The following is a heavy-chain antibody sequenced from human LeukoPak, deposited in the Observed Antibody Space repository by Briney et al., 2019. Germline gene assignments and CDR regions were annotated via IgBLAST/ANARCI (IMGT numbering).Heavy chain of an antibody. CDR1: GYTFSGFY. D-gene: IGHD5-12*01. CDR2: INPNSGVT. J-gene: IGHJ6*03. Sequence: GSVKVSCKATGYTFSGFYIHCVRQAPGQGLEWMGWINPNSGVTNYAQKLQGRVTITRDTSIDTAYMQLSRLRSDDTAVYYCAKDRYGDYEAPFHYYMDAWGRGTTVTVSS. CDR3: AKDRYGDYEAPFHYYMDA. V-gene: IGHV1-2*02.